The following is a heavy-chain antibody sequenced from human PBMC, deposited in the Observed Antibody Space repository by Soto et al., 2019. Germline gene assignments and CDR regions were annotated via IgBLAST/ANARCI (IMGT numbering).Heavy chain of an antibody. J-gene: IGHJ3*02. V-gene: IGHV3-30*03. D-gene: IGHD2-21*01. CDR1: GFTFSSYG. CDR3: ASCGGDCYSDAFDI. CDR2: ISYDGSNK. Sequence: GGSLRLSCAASGFTFSSYGMHWVRQAPGKGLEWVAVISYDGSNKYYADSVKGRFTISRDNSKNTLYLQMNSLRAEDTAVYYCASCGGDCYSDAFDIWGQGTMVTVS.